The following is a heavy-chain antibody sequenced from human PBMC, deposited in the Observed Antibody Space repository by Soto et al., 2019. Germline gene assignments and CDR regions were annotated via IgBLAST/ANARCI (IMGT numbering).Heavy chain of an antibody. V-gene: IGHV1-2*04. CDR3: ARDARGDEAPMDY. CDR1: GYTFTGYY. Sequence: QVQLVQSGAEVKKPGASVKVSCKASGYTFTGYYMHWVRQAPGQGLEWMGWINPNSGGTNYAQKFQGWVTMTRDTAIRTGYMELSRLRSDDTAVYYCARDARGDEAPMDYWGQGTLVTVSS. CDR2: INPNSGGT. J-gene: IGHJ4*02. D-gene: IGHD3-10*01.